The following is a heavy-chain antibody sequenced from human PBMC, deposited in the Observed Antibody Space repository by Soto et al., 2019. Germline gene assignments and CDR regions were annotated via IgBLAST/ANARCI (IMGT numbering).Heavy chain of an antibody. CDR1: GFTFSKTY. J-gene: IGHJ4*02. D-gene: IGHD3-10*01. CDR2: IKPKTDGGTT. V-gene: IGHV3-15*01. Sequence: LRLSCAASGFTFSKTYMNWVRQAPGKGLEWVGRIKPKTDGGTTDYAAPVEGRFTISRDDSKNTLYLQMNSLKTDDTAVYYCSTVRTYWGQGTLVTVSS. CDR3: STVRTY.